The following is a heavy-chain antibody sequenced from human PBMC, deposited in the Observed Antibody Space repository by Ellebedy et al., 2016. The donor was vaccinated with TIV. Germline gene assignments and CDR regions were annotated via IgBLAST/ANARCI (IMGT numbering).Heavy chain of an antibody. D-gene: IGHD1-1*01. Sequence: GGSLRLXXAVSGFTFSSYAMSWVRQAPGKGLEWVSAISGVDGSTYYVDSVKGRFTISRDNSKNTLFLQMNSLRAEDTAIYYCAKDRTTGTTLGVFFDFWGQGTLVTVSS. CDR1: GFTFSSYA. V-gene: IGHV3-23*01. CDR2: ISGVDGST. J-gene: IGHJ4*02. CDR3: AKDRTTGTTLGVFFDF.